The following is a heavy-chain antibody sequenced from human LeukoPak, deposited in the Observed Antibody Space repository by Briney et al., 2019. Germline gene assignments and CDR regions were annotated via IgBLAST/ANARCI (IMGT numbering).Heavy chain of an antibody. J-gene: IGHJ5*01. CDR3: ARGREYFYDSSVYFDF. Sequence: GGSLRLSCVASEFTFSSYTMNWVRQAPGKGLEWVSSIGAVSNSKYYADSIKGRFTISRDNAKSSLYLQMNSLRAEDTAIYFCARGREYFYDSSVYFDFWGQGTMVTVSS. V-gene: IGHV3-21*01. D-gene: IGHD3-22*01. CDR2: IGAVSNSK. CDR1: EFTFSSYT.